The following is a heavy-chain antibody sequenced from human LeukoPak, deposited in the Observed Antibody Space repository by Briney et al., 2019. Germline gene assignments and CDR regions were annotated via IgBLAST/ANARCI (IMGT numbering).Heavy chain of an antibody. CDR3: ARHLTYYYGSGSYYPVRYFDY. D-gene: IGHD3-10*01. V-gene: IGHV4-34*01. J-gene: IGHJ4*02. Sequence: SETLSLTCAVYGGSFSGYYWSWIRRLPGKGLEWIGEINHSGSTNYNPSLKSRVTISVDTSKNQFSLKLSSVTAADTAVYYCARHLTYYYGSGSYYPVRYFDYWGQGTLVTVSS. CDR1: GGSFSGYY. CDR2: INHSGST.